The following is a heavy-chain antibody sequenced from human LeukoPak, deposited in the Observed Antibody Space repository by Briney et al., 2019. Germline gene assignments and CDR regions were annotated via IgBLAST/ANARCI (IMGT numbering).Heavy chain of an antibody. Sequence: SETLSLTCAAYGGSFSGYYWSWIRQPPGKGLEWIGEIDHSGSTNYNPSLKSRVTISVDTSKNQFSLKLSSVTAADTAVYYCARERGKYQLLRNYYYYYMDVWGKGTTVTVSS. CDR2: IDHSGST. CDR3: ARERGKYQLLRNYYYYYMDV. CDR1: GGSFSGYY. J-gene: IGHJ6*03. V-gene: IGHV4-34*01. D-gene: IGHD2-2*01.